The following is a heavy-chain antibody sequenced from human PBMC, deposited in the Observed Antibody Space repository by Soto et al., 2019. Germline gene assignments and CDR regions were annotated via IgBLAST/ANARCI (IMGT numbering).Heavy chain of an antibody. Sequence: ASVKVSCKASGYTFTAYSMHWVRQAPGQGPEWMGWINPNTGATKYAQKFQGRVTMTRDTSITTAYMELRRLRSDDTAVYYCARDFDCGGDCSLNYFDFWGQGTLVTVS. J-gene: IGHJ4*02. CDR3: ARDFDCGGDCSLNYFDF. CDR1: GYTFTAYS. V-gene: IGHV1-2*02. CDR2: INPNTGAT. D-gene: IGHD2-21*02.